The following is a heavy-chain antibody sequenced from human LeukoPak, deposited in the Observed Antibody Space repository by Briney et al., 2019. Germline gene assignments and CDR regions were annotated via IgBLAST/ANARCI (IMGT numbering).Heavy chain of an antibody. J-gene: IGHJ4*02. CDR2: ISGSGDNT. V-gene: IGHV3-23*01. Sequence: TGGSLRLSCAASGFIFSNYVMSWVRQVPGKGLEWVSSISGSGDNTYYADSVKGRFTSSRDNSKNTLYLQMHSLTAEDTAVYYCAKATYSGSFPYFDYWGQGTLVTVSS. CDR1: GFIFSNYV. D-gene: IGHD1-26*01. CDR3: AKATYSGSFPYFDY.